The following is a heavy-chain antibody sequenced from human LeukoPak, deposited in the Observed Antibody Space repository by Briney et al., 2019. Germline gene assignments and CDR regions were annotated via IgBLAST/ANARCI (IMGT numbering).Heavy chain of an antibody. V-gene: IGHV1-69*04. D-gene: IGHD3-10*01. J-gene: IGHJ5*02. Sequence: SVKVSCKASGGTFSSYAISWVRQAPGQGLEWMGRIIPILGIANYAQKLQGRVTMTTDTSTSTAYMELRSLRSDDTAVYYCARGWFGELWGLDPWGQGTLVTVSS. CDR3: ARGWFGELWGLDP. CDR1: GGTFSSYA. CDR2: IIPILGIA.